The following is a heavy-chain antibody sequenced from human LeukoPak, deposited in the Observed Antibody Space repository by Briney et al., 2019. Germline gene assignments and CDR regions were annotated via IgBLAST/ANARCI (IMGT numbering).Heavy chain of an antibody. Sequence: SQTLSLTCTVSGGSISSASYYWSWIRQPAGKGLEWIGRIYTSGSTNYNPSLKSRVTISVDTSKDQFSLKLSSVTAADTAVYYCAMRERLAAAFDYWGQGTLVTVSS. D-gene: IGHD6-13*01. CDR3: AMRERLAAAFDY. J-gene: IGHJ4*02. CDR2: IYTSGST. V-gene: IGHV4-61*02. CDR1: GGSISSASYY.